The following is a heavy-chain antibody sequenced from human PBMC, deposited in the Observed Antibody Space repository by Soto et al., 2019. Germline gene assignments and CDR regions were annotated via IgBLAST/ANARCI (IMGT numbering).Heavy chain of an antibody. V-gene: IGHV4-31*03. J-gene: IGHJ6*02. D-gene: IGHD3-3*01. CDR1: GGSISSGGYY. Sequence: SETLSLTCTVSGGSISSGGYYWSWIRQHPGKGLEWIGYIYYSGSTYYNPSLKSRVTISVDTSKNQFSLKLSSVTAADTAVYYCAKDNGGVWSAPRGGSYAYYGMDVWGQGTTVTVSS. CDR2: IYYSGST. CDR3: AKDNGGVWSAPRGGSYAYYGMDV.